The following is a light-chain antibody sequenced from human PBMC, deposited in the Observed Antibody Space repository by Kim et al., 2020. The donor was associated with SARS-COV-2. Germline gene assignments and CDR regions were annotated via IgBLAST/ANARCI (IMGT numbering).Light chain of an antibody. CDR1: NIESKS. J-gene: IGLJ3*02. CDR3: QVWDPSSDHWV. Sequence: APGETATITCGGSNIESKSVQWYQQSPGQAPLLVIHFDGNRPSGTPERFSGSNSRNTATLTITRVKAGDEADYYCQVWDPSSDHWVFGGGTQLTVL. V-gene: IGLV3-21*04. CDR2: FDG.